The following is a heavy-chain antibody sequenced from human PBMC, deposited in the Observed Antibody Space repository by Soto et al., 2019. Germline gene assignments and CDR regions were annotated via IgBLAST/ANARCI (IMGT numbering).Heavy chain of an antibody. CDR1: GYAFINYY. D-gene: IGHD6-13*01. CDR3: ARDLAAGDY. CDR2: FNPTSGST. Sequence: QVQLVQSGAEVKKPGASVKLSCKASGYAFINYYIHWVRQAPGQGLEWMGIFNPTSGSTNYAQKFQGRVTLTMDTSTRTVYMELSSLRFDDTAVYYCARDLAAGDYWGQGTLVTVSS. V-gene: IGHV1-46*01. J-gene: IGHJ4*02.